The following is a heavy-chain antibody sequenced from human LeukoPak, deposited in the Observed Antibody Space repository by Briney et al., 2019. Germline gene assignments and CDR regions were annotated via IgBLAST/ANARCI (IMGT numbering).Heavy chain of an antibody. CDR2: IYYNANT. Sequence: KASETLSLTCTVSGGSISSSIYYWGWIRQPPGKGLEWIGSIYYNANTYYNPSLKSRITISVDTSKNQFSLRLSSVTAADTAVYYCARHGIVDSSRKYYFDYWGQGTLVTVSS. CDR3: ARHGIVDSSRKYYFDY. J-gene: IGHJ4*02. V-gene: IGHV4-39*07. CDR1: GGSISSSIYY. D-gene: IGHD6-13*01.